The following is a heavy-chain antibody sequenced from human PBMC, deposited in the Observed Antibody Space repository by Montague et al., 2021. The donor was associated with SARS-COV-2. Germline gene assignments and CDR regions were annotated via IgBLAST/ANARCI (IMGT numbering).Heavy chain of an antibody. CDR3: ARTTTRILYPDNAFDI. V-gene: IGHV6-1*01. CDR1: GDSVSSNTAT. J-gene: IGHJ3*02. Sequence: CAISGDSVSSNTATWNWIRQSPSRGLEWLGRTYYRSKWYHDYAISLKSRITINPDTSKNQFSLQLSSVAPEDTAVFYCARTTTRILYPDNAFDIWGQGTMVTVSS. D-gene: IGHD2-15*01. CDR2: TYYRSKWYH.